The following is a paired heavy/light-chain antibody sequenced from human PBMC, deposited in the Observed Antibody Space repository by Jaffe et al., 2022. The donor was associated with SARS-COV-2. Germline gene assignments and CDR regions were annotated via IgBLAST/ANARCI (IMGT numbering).Light chain of an antibody. CDR3: QQYNSYPVT. V-gene: IGKV1-16*02. Sequence: DIQMTQSPSSLSASVGDRVTITCRASQGVNNFVAWFQQQPGKAPRSLIYAASSLHSGVPSKFSGSGSGTDFTLTISSLQPEDFATYYCQQYNSYPVTFGGGTRVEI. J-gene: IGKJ4*01. CDR2: AAS. CDR1: QGVNNF.
Heavy chain of an antibody. V-gene: IGHV3-23*01. Sequence: EVQLLESGGGLVQPGGSLRLSCTVSGFTFNIYAMSWVRQAPGKGLEWVSTISGSGASTYYADSVKGRFTISRDSSKDTLYLQMNSLRAEDTAVYYCAKMTTVTTGVRYFDYWGQGTLVTVSS. CDR2: ISGSGAST. CDR3: AKMTTVTTGVRYFDY. D-gene: IGHD4-17*01. J-gene: IGHJ4*02. CDR1: GFTFNIYA.